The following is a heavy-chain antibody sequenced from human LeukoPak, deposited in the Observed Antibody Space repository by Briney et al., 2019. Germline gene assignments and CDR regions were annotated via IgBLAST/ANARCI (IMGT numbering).Heavy chain of an antibody. J-gene: IGHJ6*02. V-gene: IGHV4-59*08. Sequence: SETLSLTCTVSGGSISSYYCTWIRQPPGKGLEWIGYIYYSGSTNYNPSLKSRVTTSVDTSKNQFSLKLSSVTAADTAVYYCARLPPCYDSSGFYGMDVWGQGTTVTVSS. D-gene: IGHD3-22*01. CDR3: ARLPPCYDSSGFYGMDV. CDR2: IYYSGST. CDR1: GGSISSYY.